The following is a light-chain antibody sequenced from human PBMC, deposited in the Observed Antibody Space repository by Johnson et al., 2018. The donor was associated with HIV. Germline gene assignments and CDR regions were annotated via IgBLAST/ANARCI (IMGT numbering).Light chain of an antibody. CDR3: GTWDISLRTAF. V-gene: IGLV1-51*01. J-gene: IGLJ1*01. Sequence: QSVLTQPPSVSAAAGQKVTISCSGSSSNIGNNYVAWYQQVPGTAPKLLIYDNNRRPSGVPDRFSGSKSGTSATLGITGLQTGDEADYFCGTWDISLRTAFSGTANKVTVL. CDR1: SSNIGNNY. CDR2: DNN.